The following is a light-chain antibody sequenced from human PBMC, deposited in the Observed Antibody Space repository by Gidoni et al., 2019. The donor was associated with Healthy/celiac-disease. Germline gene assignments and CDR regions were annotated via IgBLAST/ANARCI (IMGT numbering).Light chain of an antibody. CDR2: WAS. CDR3: QQYYSTPPH. CDR1: QSVLYSSNNKNY. V-gene: IGKV4-1*01. Sequence: DIVMTQSPDSLAVSLGERATINCKSSQSVLYSSNNKNYLAWYQQKQGQPPKLLIYWASTRESGVPDRFSGSGSGTDFTLTISSLQAEDVAVYYCQQYYSTPPHFGQGTKLEIK. J-gene: IGKJ2*01.